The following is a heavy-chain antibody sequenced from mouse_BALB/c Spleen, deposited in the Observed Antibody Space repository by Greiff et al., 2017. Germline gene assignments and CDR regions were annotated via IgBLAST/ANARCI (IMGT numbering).Heavy chain of an antibody. CDR1: GYSITSDYA. V-gene: IGHV3-2*02. Sequence: EVQLQESGPGLVKPSQSLSLTCTVTGYSITSDYAWNWIRQFPGNQLEWMGYISYSGSTSYNPSLKSRISITRDTSKNQFFLQLNSVTTEDTATYYCARGTTTAFDYWGQGTTLTVSS. J-gene: IGHJ2*01. D-gene: IGHD1-2*01. CDR3: ARGTTTAFDY. CDR2: ISYSGST.